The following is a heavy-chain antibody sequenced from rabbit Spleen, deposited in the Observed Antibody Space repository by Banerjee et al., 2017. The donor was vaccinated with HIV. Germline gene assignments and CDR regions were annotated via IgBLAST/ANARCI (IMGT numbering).Heavy chain of an antibody. Sequence: QSLEESGGGLVKPEGSLTLTCIASGVSFSGDFYMCWVRQAPGKGLELIGCIYTGSGNTYYATWVNGRFTISRSTSLNTVDLKMTSLTAADTATYFCARDRSYATLSQYYFHLGGQGTLVTVS. CDR2: IYTGSGNT. J-gene: IGHJ4*01. D-gene: IGHD6-1*01. CDR1: GVSFSGDFY. V-gene: IGHV1S43*01. CDR3: ARDRSYATLSQYYFHL.